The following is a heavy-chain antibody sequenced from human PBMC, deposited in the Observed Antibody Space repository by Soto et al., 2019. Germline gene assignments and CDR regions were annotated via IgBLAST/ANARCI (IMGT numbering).Heavy chain of an antibody. CDR1: GYTFTSYA. V-gene: IGHV1-3*01. CDR3: ARDIGSGWSTNCDY. J-gene: IGHJ4*02. D-gene: IGHD6-19*01. CDR2: INAGNGNT. Sequence: QVQLVQSGAEVKKPGASVKVSCKASGYTFTSYAMHWVRQAPGQRLEWMGWINAGNGNTKYSQKFQGRVTITRDTSASTAYMELSSLRSEDTAVYYCARDIGSGWSTNCDYWGQGTLVTVSS.